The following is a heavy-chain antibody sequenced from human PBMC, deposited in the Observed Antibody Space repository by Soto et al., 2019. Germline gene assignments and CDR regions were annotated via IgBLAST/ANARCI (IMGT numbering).Heavy chain of an antibody. CDR1: GFTFSSYA. D-gene: IGHD1-7*01. V-gene: IGHV3-23*01. Sequence: GGSLRLSCAASGFTFSSYAMSWVRQAPGKGLEWVSAISGSGGSTYYADSVKGRFTISRDNSKNTLYLQMNRLRAEDTAVYYCAKDGIRTGTMKYDYWGQGTLVTVSS. J-gene: IGHJ4*02. CDR2: ISGSGGST. CDR3: AKDGIRTGTMKYDY.